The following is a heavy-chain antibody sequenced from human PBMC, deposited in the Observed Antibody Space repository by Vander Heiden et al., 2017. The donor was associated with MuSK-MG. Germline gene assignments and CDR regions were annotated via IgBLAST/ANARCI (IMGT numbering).Heavy chain of an antibody. J-gene: IGHJ4*02. Sequence: QVQLVESGGGVVQPGRSLRLSCAASGFTLSGQAMHWVGLAPGKGLEWVAVISYDGSIKDYTGSVKGRFTISRDNSKNTLFLQMNSLRTEDTAVYSCARDPIVGAPDYFDDGGQGTLVTVSS. CDR1: GFTLSGQA. CDR2: ISYDGSIK. V-gene: IGHV3-30-3*01. D-gene: IGHD1-26*01. CDR3: ARDPIVGAPDYFDD.